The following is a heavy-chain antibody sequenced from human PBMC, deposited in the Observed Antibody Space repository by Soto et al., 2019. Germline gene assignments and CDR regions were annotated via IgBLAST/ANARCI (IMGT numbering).Heavy chain of an antibody. J-gene: IGHJ4*02. CDR1: GGSFSDDY. Sequence: QVQLQQWGAGLLKPSETLYLTCAVYGGSFSDDYWSWIRQPPGKGLEWIGEINDGGSTNYNPSLKGRVIISVDTSKNQFSLKLSSVTAADTAVYYCARGRGYSGYDRSLDYWGQGTLVTVSS. V-gene: IGHV4-34*01. CDR3: ARGRGYSGYDRSLDY. D-gene: IGHD5-12*01. CDR2: INDGGST.